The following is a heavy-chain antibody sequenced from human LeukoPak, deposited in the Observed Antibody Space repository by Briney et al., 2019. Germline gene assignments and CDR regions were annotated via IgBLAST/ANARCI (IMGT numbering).Heavy chain of an antibody. V-gene: IGHV4-39*01. CDR3: ARRFRVIMVRGPPGYGMDV. CDR1: GRSISSSNYH. D-gene: IGHD3-10*01. Sequence: PSETLSLPCTVSGRSISSSNYHWGWIRHPPGKGLEWIGGVYYSGTTYDNPSLKSRVTVSVDTSKNQFSLKLSSVTAADTAVYYCARRFRVIMVRGPPGYGMDVWGQGTTVTVSS. J-gene: IGHJ6*02. CDR2: VYYSGTT.